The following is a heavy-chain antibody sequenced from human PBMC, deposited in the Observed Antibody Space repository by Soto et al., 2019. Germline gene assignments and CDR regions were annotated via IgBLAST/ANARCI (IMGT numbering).Heavy chain of an antibody. CDR3: AKRYCTSDTCLSLDLYYYIDV. CDR1: GFTFSIYA. D-gene: IGHD2-2*01. V-gene: IGHV3-23*01. Sequence: GGSLRLSCAASGFTFSIYAMSWVRQAPGKGLEWVSGISGSGGSTNYADSVKGRFTISRDNSKNTVYLQMNSLRAEDSAVYYCAKRYCTSDTCLSLDLYYYIDVWGKGTTVTVSS. J-gene: IGHJ6*03. CDR2: ISGSGGST.